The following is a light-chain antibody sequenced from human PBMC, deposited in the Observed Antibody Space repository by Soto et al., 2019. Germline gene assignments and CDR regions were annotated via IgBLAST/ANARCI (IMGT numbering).Light chain of an antibody. CDR1: QTVLYSSNNKNY. V-gene: IGKV4-1*01. J-gene: IGKJ2*01. CDR3: QQYYSVPPHT. CDR2: WAS. Sequence: DIVMTQSPDSLAVSLGERATINCKSSQTVLYSSNNKNYLAWYQQKPGQPPKLLIYWASTRESGVPDRFSGSGSGKDFPLTISSLQAEDVAGYYCQQYYSVPPHTFGQGTKLEIK.